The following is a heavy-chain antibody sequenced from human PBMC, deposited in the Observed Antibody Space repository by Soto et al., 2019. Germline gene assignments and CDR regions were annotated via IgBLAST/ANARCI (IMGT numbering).Heavy chain of an antibody. J-gene: IGHJ4*02. V-gene: IGHV3-21*01. CDR1: GFTFSSYS. CDR3: ARDSVVSSSSSTFDY. Sequence: KPVGSRRLSCAASGFTFSSYSMNWVRQAPGKGLEWVSSISSSSSYIYYADSVKGRFTISRDNAKNSLYLQMNSLRAEDTAVYYCARDSVVSSSSSTFDYWRQVTLVTVSS. CDR2: ISSSSSYI. D-gene: IGHD6-6*01.